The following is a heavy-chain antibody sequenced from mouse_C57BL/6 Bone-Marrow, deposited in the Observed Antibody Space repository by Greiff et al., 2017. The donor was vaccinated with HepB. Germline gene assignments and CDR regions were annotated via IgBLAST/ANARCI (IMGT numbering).Heavy chain of an antibody. J-gene: IGHJ1*03. Sequence: EVQRVESGGGLVQSGRSLRLSCATSGFTFSDFYMEWVRQAPGKGLEWIAASRNKANDYTTEYSASVKGRFIVSRDTSQSILYLQMNALRAEDTAIYYCERESIYDGYLWYFDVWGTGTTVTVSS. CDR1: GFTFSDFY. CDR3: ERESIYDGYLWYFDV. D-gene: IGHD2-3*01. V-gene: IGHV7-1*01. CDR2: SRNKANDYTT.